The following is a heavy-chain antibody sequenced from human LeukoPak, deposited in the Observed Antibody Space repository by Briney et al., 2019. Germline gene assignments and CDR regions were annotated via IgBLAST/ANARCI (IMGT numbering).Heavy chain of an antibody. J-gene: IGHJ4*02. D-gene: IGHD6-13*01. Sequence: GGSLRLSCAASGFTFSGSAMHWVRQASGKGLEWVGRIRSKANSYATAYAASVKGRFTISRDDSKNTAYLQMNSLKTEDTAVYYCTRHVTVARNSSNILIFDYWGQGTLVTVSS. V-gene: IGHV3-73*01. CDR1: GFTFSGSA. CDR2: IRSKANSYAT. CDR3: TRHVTVARNSSNILIFDY.